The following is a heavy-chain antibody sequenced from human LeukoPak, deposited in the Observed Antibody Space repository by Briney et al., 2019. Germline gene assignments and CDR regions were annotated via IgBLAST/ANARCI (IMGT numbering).Heavy chain of an antibody. CDR3: AREGNKATEFDY. D-gene: IGHD1/OR15-1a*01. Sequence: GSLRLSCAASGSTFSSYSMNWVRQAPGKGLEWVSSISSSSSYIYYADSVKGRFTISRDNAKNSLYLQMNSLRAEDTAVYYCAREGNKATEFDYWGQGTLVTVSS. V-gene: IGHV3-21*01. CDR1: GSTFSSYS. J-gene: IGHJ4*02. CDR2: ISSSSSYI.